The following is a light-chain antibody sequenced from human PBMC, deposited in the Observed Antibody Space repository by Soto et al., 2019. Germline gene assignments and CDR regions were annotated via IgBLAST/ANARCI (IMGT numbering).Light chain of an antibody. CDR3: QQYNDFQYT. CDR2: KAT. Sequence: DIQLTQSPSTLSASVGDGVTITCRASQSLSSGLAWYQQKPGKAPKLLIYKATNLQRGVPSRFSGSGSGTDFSLTIRSLQPVDSATYYCQQYNDFQYTFGQGTK. CDR1: QSLSSG. V-gene: IGKV1-5*03. J-gene: IGKJ2*01.